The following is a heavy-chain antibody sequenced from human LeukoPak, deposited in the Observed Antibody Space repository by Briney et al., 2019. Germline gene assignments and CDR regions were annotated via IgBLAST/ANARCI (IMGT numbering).Heavy chain of an antibody. J-gene: IGHJ4*02. CDR1: GFTFSNYA. V-gene: IGHV3-23*01. Sequence: GGSLRLSCAASGFTFSNYAMTWVRQAPGKGLEWVSGITDTGFATFYADSVRGRFTISGDNSRNTLYLQMDSLRAEDTAVYYCARAGFCSTTTCYNPFDYWGQGTRVTVSS. CDR2: ITDTGFAT. CDR3: ARAGFCSTTTCYNPFDY. D-gene: IGHD2-2*01.